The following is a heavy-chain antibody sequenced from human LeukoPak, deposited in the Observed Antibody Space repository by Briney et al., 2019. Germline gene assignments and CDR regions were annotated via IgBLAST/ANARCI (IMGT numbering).Heavy chain of an antibody. CDR2: IIPIFGTA. CDR3: AAGAPYGSGSYSPDYYYGMDV. CDR1: GGTFSSYA. Sequence: ASVKVSCTASGGTFSSYAISWVRQAPGQGLEWMGGIIPIFGTANYAQKFQGRVTITADESTSTAYMELSSLRSEDTAVYYCAAGAPYGSGSYSPDYYYGMDVWGQGTTVTVSS. D-gene: IGHD3-10*01. J-gene: IGHJ6*02. V-gene: IGHV1-69*13.